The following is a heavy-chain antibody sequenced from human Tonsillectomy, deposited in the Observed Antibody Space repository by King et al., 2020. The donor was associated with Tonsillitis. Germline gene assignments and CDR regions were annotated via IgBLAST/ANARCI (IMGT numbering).Heavy chain of an antibody. CDR3: AIVVVPASRNRDWYFDL. CDR1: GFTFSSYS. Sequence: VQLVESGGGLVKPGGSLRLSCAASGFTFSSYSMNWVRQAPGKGLEWVSSISSSSSYIYYADSVKGRFTISRDNAKNSLYLQMNSLRAEDTAVYYCAIVVVPASRNRDWYFDLWGRGTLVTVSS. D-gene: IGHD2-2*01. V-gene: IGHV3-21*01. CDR2: ISSSSSYI. J-gene: IGHJ2*01.